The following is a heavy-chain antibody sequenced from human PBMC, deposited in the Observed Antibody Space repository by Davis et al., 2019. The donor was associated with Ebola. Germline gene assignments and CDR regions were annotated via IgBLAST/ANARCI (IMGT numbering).Heavy chain of an antibody. CDR1: GGSISSGGYS. V-gene: IGHV4-30-2*01. J-gene: IGHJ4*02. CDR2: IYHSGST. D-gene: IGHD3-10*01. Sequence: SETLSLTCAVSGGSISSGGYSWSWIRQPPGKGLEWIGYIYHSGSTYYNPSLKSRVTISVDRSKNQFSLKLSSVTAADTAVYYCAGTMVRGVITPTALDYWGQGTLVTVSS. CDR3: AGTMVRGVITPTALDY.